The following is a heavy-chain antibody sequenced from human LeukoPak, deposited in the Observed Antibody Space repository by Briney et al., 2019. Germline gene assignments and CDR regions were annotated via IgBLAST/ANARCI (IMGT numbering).Heavy chain of an antibody. V-gene: IGHV4-34*01. J-gene: IGHJ4*02. CDR2: INHSGST. CDR3: ARRTSHHPYDY. D-gene: IGHD3/OR15-3a*01. Sequence: SETLSLTRAVYGGSFRGYYWSWIRHPPAKGLEWSGEINHSGSTNYNPSLKSRVTISVDTSKNQFSLKLSSVTAADTAVYYCARRTSHHPYDYWGQGTLVTVSS. CDR1: GGSFRGYY.